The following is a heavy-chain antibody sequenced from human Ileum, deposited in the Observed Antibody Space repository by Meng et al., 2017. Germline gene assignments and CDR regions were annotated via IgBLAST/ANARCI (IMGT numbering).Heavy chain of an antibody. D-gene: IGHD3-9*01. J-gene: IGHJ4*02. CDR2: IIPIFGTA. V-gene: IGHV1-69*06. CDR1: GGTFSSYA. Sequence: VELVRSGAEVKKPGSSVKVSCKASGGTFSSYAISWVRQAPGQGLEWMGGIIPIFGTANYAQKFQGRVTITADKSTSTAYMELSSLRSEDTAVYYCARDEPDVLIGYEAYWGQGTLVTVSS. CDR3: ARDEPDVLIGYEAY.